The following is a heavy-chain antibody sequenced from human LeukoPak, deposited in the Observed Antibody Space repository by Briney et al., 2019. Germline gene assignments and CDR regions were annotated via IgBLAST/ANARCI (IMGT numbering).Heavy chain of an antibody. CDR1: GGSISSYY. CDR2: IYTSGST. J-gene: IGHJ6*02. V-gene: IGHV4-4*07. D-gene: IGHD3-10*01. CDR3: ARDGNFLWFGELYYYYGMDV. Sequence: PSETLSLTCTVSGGSISSYYWSWIRQPAGKGLEWIGRIYTSGSTNYNPSLKSRVTMSVDTSKNQFSLKLSSVTAADTAVYYCARDGNFLWFGELYYYYGMDVWGQGTTVTVSS.